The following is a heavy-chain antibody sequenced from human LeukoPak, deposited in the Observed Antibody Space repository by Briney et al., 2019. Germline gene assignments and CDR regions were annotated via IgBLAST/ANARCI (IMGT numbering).Heavy chain of an antibody. CDR3: AKNNYGGIFAS. V-gene: IGHV3-23*01. CDR1: GFTFSAYG. CDR2: ISCTVRDT. D-gene: IGHD4-17*01. J-gene: IGHJ4*02. Sequence: GGSLRLSCAASGFTFSAYGMSWVRQAPGKGLEWGSHISCTVRDTWYENSVKGRFIISRDNSRDTLYLQMSSLRPEDTALYFCAKNNYGGIFASWGQGTLVTVSS.